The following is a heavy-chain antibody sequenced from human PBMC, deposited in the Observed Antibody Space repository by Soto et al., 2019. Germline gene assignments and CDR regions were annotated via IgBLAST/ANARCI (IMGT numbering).Heavy chain of an antibody. Sequence: EVQQVESGGGLVQPGGSLRLSCAASGFTFSSYDMHWVRQATGKGLEWVSAIGTAGDPYYPGSVKGRFTISRENAKNSLYLQMNSLRAGDTAVYYCARAVAHKNYGMDVWGQGTTVTVSS. D-gene: IGHD5-12*01. J-gene: IGHJ6*02. CDR3: ARAVAHKNYGMDV. V-gene: IGHV3-13*05. CDR2: IGTAGDP. CDR1: GFTFSSYD.